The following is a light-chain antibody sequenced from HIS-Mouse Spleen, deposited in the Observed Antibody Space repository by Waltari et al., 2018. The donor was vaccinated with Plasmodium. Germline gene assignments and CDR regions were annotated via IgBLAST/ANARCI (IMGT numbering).Light chain of an antibody. Sequence: DIVMTQAPDSLDGSLGERATINCKSGRSVLYSSNNKNYLAWYQQKPGQPPKLLIYLASTRESGVPDRFSGSGSATDFTLTISSLQAEDVAVYYFQQYYSTPRTFGQVTKVEIK. CDR3: QQYYSTPRT. CDR1: RSVLYSSNNKNY. V-gene: IGKV4-1*01. CDR2: LAS. J-gene: IGKJ1*01.